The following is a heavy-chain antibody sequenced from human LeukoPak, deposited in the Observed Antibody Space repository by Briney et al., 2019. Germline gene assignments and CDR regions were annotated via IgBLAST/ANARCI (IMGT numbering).Heavy chain of an antibody. Sequence: GASVKVSCKASGYTFTNYDINWRRQAPGQGQEWMGWLNPNSGKTGYEKKFQGRVTMTSSTSMSTAYMELNRLRSEETAVYYCVRHCYIIGAGNGAFDPWGQGTLVSVCS. CDR1: GYTFTNYD. V-gene: IGHV1-8*01. CDR3: VRHCYIIGAGNGAFDP. D-gene: IGHD6-13*01. J-gene: IGHJ5*02. CDR2: LNPNSGKT.